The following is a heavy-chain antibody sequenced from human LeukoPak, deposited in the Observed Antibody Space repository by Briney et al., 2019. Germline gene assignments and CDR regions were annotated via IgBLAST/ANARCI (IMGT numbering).Heavy chain of an antibody. CDR1: GYTFTSYG. CDR3: ARDTYYDFWSGYHFYFDY. J-gene: IGHJ4*02. Sequence: ASVKVSCKACGYTFTSYGISWVRQAPGQGLEWMGRISAYNGNTNYAQKLQGRVTMTTDTSTSTAYMELRSLRSDDTAVYYCARDTYYDFWSGYHFYFDYWGQGTLVTVSS. CDR2: ISAYNGNT. V-gene: IGHV1-18*01. D-gene: IGHD3-3*01.